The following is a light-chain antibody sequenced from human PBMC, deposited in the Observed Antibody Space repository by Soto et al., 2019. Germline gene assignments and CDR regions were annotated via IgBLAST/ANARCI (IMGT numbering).Light chain of an antibody. CDR3: QQYHIWPPWT. CDR1: QSIRSN. Sequence: EIVMTQSPATLSVSPGGRATLSCRVSQSIRSNLAWYQQRPGQAPRLLMYGASTRADGIPARFTGSGSGTEFTLTISSLQSEDFAVYYCQQYHIWPPWTSGQGTKVDIK. V-gene: IGKV3-15*01. CDR2: GAS. J-gene: IGKJ1*01.